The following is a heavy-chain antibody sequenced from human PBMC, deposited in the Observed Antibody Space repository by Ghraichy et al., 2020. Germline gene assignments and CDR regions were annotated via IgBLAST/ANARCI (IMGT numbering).Heavy chain of an antibody. CDR2: ISYDGSNT. D-gene: IGHD6-19*01. J-gene: IGHJ4*02. CDR1: GFTFSSYA. Sequence: GGSLRLSCAASGFTFSSYAMHWVRQAPGKGLEWVAVISYDGSNTYYADSVKGRFTISRDNSKNTLYLQMNSLRAEDTAVYYCARDYSSGGYFDYWGQGTLVTVSS. V-gene: IGHV3-30-3*01. CDR3: ARDYSSGGYFDY.